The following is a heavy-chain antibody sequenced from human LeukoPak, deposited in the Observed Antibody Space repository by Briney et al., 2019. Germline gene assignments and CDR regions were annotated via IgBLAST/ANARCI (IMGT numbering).Heavy chain of an antibody. CDR2: INHSGST. CDR1: GGSFSGYY. J-gene: IGHJ4*02. Sequence: SGTLSLTCAVYGGSFSGYYWSWIRQPPGKGLEWIGEINHSGSTNYNPSLKSRVTISVDTSKNQFSLRLSSVTAADTAVYYCARRVGSGWLNYWGQGTLVTVPS. D-gene: IGHD6-19*01. V-gene: IGHV4-34*01. CDR3: ARRVGSGWLNY.